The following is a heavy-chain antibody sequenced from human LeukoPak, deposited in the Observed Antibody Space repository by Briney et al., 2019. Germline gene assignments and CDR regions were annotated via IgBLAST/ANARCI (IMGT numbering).Heavy chain of an antibody. Sequence: GGSLRLSCAVSGFTVSSNYMSWVRQAPGKGLEWVSVIYSGGSTYYADSVKGRFTISRDNSKNTLYLQMNSLRAEDTAVYYCASSLPGGLFDYWGQGTLVTVSS. D-gene: IGHD3-10*01. V-gene: IGHV3-66*01. J-gene: IGHJ4*02. CDR1: GFTVSSNY. CDR2: IYSGGST. CDR3: ASSLPGGLFDY.